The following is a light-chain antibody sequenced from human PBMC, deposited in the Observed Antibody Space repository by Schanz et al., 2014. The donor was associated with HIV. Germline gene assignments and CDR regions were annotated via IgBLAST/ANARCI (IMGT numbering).Light chain of an antibody. Sequence: EAVLTQSPGSLSFSPGERATLSCRASQSIASTYLAWYQQTPGQAPRLLIYGASKRAAGIPDRFSGSGSGTDFTLTISRLEPEDFAVYYCQQYDDWPTWTFGPGTMLEVK. CDR1: QSIASTY. V-gene: IGKV3-20*01. J-gene: IGKJ1*01. CDR2: GAS. CDR3: QQYDDWPTWT.